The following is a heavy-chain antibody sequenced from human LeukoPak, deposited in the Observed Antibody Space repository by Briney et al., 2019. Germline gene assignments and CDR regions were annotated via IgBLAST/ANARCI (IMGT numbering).Heavy chain of an antibody. CDR3: AKDYYCDSSGQYGADYFDY. CDR2: ISGSGGST. CDR1: GFTFSSYA. Sequence: GGSLRLSCAASGFTFSSYAMSWVRQAPGKGLEWVSAISGSGGSTYYADSVKSRFTISRDNSKNTLYLQMNSLRAEDTAVYYCAKDYYCDSSGQYGADYFDYWAQGTLVTVSS. D-gene: IGHD3-22*01. V-gene: IGHV3-23*01. J-gene: IGHJ4*02.